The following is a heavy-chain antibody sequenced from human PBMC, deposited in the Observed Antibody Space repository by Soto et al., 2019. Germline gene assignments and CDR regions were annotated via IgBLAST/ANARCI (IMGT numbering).Heavy chain of an antibody. J-gene: IGHJ4*02. CDR2: IIPIFGTA. V-gene: IGHV1-69*12. CDR3: ARVSRGIMVRAMANDY. Sequence: QVQLVQSGAEVKKPGSSVQVYCKASGGTFSSYAISWVRQAPGQGLEWMGGIIPIFGTANYAQKFQGRVTITADEATSTAYMELSSLRSEDTAVYYCARVSRGIMVRAMANDYWGQGTLVTVSS. CDR1: GGTFSSYA. D-gene: IGHD3-10*01.